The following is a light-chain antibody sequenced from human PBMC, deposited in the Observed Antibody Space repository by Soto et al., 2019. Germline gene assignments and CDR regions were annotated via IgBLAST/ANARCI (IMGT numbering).Light chain of an antibody. CDR2: GTT. J-gene: IGLJ2*01. V-gene: IGLV1-40*01. CDR1: SSNIGAGYG. CDR3: QSFARSGTSVV. Sequence: QSVLTQPPSVSAAPGQRVTISCTGSSSNIGAGYGVHWYQHLPGKAPNLLIYGTTNRPSGVPDRVSGSKSGTSASLDISGLQREDEADYYCQSFARSGTSVVFGGGTTLAVL.